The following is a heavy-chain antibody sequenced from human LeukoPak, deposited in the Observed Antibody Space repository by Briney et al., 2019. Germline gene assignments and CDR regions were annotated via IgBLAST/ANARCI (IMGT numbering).Heavy chain of an antibody. D-gene: IGHD4-11*01. CDR3: ARAVVLTTPRPLDY. CDR1: GYTFTGYY. V-gene: IGHV1-2*02. Sequence: ASVKVSCKASGYTFTGYYMHWVRQAPGQGLEWMGWINPNSGGTNYAQKFQGRVTMTRDTSISTAYMELSRLRSDDAAVYYCARAVVLTTPRPLDYWGQGTLVTVSS. CDR2: INPNSGGT. J-gene: IGHJ4*02.